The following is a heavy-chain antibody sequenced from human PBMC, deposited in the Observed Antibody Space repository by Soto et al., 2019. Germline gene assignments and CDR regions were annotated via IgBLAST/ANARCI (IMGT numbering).Heavy chain of an antibody. CDR2: INTNTGNP. Sequence: ASVKVSCKASGYTFTSYAMNWVRQAPGQGLEWMGWINTNTGNPTYAQGFTGRFVFSLDTSVSTAYLQICSLKAEDTAVYYCARGVYYGDYEDYYYYYYRMDVWGQGTTVTVSS. J-gene: IGHJ6*02. CDR1: GYTFTSYA. V-gene: IGHV7-4-1*01. D-gene: IGHD4-17*01. CDR3: ARGVYYGDYEDYYYYYYRMDV.